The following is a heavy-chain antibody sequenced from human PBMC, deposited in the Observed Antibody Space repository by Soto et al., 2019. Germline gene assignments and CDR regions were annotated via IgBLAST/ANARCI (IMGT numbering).Heavy chain of an antibody. Sequence: SETLSLTCSVSGGSITSSSYYWSWIRQPPGKGLEWIGYIYYSGSTYYNPSLKSRVTISVDTSKNQFSLKLSSVTAADTAVYYCARARGARYFDYWGQGTLVTVSS. CDR3: ARARGARYFDY. CDR2: IYYSGST. V-gene: IGHV4-30-4*01. D-gene: IGHD2-15*01. CDR1: GGSITSSSYY. J-gene: IGHJ4*02.